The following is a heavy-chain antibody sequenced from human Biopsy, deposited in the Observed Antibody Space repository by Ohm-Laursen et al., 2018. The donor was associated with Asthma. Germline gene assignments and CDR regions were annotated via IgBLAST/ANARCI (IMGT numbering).Heavy chain of an antibody. J-gene: IGHJ4*02. Sequence: SSLRLSCAASGFTFRTYGMHWVRQTPGKGLEWPSSISYDGHNQHYADSVKGRFTISRDNSKNTVSLEMNSLRRDDTAVYFCARATVAAAGNDWGQGTLVTVSS. D-gene: IGHD6-13*01. CDR1: GFTFRTYG. V-gene: IGHV3-30*05. CDR2: ISYDGHNQ. CDR3: ARATVAAAGND.